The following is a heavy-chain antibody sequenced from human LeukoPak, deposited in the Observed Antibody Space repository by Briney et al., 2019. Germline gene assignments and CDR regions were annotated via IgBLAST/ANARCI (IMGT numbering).Heavy chain of an antibody. V-gene: IGHV3-30*02. Sequence: GGSLRLSCAASGFTFSDYSMHWVRQAPGKGLEWVAFIRYDGSNKYYADSVKGRFTISRDNSKNTLYLQMNSLRAEDTAVYYCAKVPGDFWSGPFDYWGQGTLVTVSS. J-gene: IGHJ4*02. CDR2: IRYDGSNK. CDR1: GFTFSDYS. CDR3: AKVPGDFWSGPFDY. D-gene: IGHD3-3*01.